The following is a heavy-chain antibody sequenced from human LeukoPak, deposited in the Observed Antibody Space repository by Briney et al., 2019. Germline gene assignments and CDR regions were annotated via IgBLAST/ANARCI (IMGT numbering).Heavy chain of an antibody. J-gene: IGHJ4*02. CDR3: ARVPDGYSSGRSRSYYFDY. D-gene: IGHD6-19*01. CDR1: GFTFSSYG. CDR2: ISSSGSTI. V-gene: IGHV3-48*04. Sequence: GGSLRLSCAASGFTFSSYGMNWVRQAPGKGLEWVSYISSSGSTIYYADSVKGRFTISRDNAKNSLYLQMNSLRAEDTAVYYCARVPDGYSSGRSRSYYFDYWGQGTLVTVSS.